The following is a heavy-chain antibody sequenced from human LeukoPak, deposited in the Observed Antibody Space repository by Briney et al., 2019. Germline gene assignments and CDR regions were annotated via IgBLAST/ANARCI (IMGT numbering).Heavy chain of an antibody. Sequence: GASVNVSFKASVYTFTSYDINWVRQATGQGLDGMGWMNPNSGNTGYAHKFQGRVTMTMNTSINTAYMDLSSLRSKETAGYYCARRITRRYMDVWGKGTTVTVSS. CDR1: VYTFTSYD. CDR2: MNPNSGNT. J-gene: IGHJ6*03. V-gene: IGHV1-8*01. CDR3: ARRITRRYMDV.